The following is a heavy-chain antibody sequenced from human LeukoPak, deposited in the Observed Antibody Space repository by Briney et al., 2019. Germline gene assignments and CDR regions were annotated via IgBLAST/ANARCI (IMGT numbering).Heavy chain of an antibody. CDR2: INPSGGST. J-gene: IGHJ5*02. CDR3: ARESSRDVLRFLEWFTHNWFDP. V-gene: IGHV1-46*01. D-gene: IGHD3-3*01. CDR1: GYTFTSYY. Sequence: ASVKVSCKASGYTFTSYYMHWVRQPPGQGLEWMGIINPSGGSTSYAQKFQGRVTMTRDTSTSTVYMELSSPRSEDTAVYYCARESSRDVLRFLEWFTHNWFDPWGQGTLVTVSS.